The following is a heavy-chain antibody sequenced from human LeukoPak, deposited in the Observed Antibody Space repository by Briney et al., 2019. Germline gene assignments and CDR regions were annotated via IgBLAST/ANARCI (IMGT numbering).Heavy chain of an antibody. CDR2: IYSGGST. D-gene: IGHD3-16*01. CDR3: ARVRVGD. CDR1: ALTLSSNY. J-gene: IGHJ4*02. V-gene: IGHV3-53*01. Sequence: GGSLRLSCAASALTLSSNYMSWVRQAPGKGLEWVSVIYSGGSTYYADSVKGRFTISRDNSENTLYLQMNSLRAEDTAVYYCARVRVGDWGQGTLVTVSS.